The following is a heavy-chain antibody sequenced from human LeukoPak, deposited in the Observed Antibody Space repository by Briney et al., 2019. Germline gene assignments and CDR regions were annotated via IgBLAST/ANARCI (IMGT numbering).Heavy chain of an antibody. Sequence: SETLSLTCAVYGGSFSGYYWSWIRQPPGKGLEWIGEINHSGSTNYNPSLKSRVTISVDTSKKQFSLNLRSVTAADTAVYFCARRIGVATTLDYWGQGTLVTVSS. CDR2: INHSGST. J-gene: IGHJ4*02. V-gene: IGHV4-34*01. CDR3: ARRIGVATTLDY. CDR1: GGSFSGYY. D-gene: IGHD6-19*01.